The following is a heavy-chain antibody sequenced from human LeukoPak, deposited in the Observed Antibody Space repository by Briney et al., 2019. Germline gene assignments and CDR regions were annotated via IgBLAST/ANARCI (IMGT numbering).Heavy chain of an antibody. CDR3: ARGDDSSGWALNFDY. V-gene: IGHV4-31*03. J-gene: IGHJ4*02. CDR2: IYYSGST. CDR1: GGSISSGGYY. Sequence: SQTLSLTCTVSGGSISSGGYYWSWIRQHPGKGLEWIGYIYYSGSTYYNPSLKSRVTISVDTSKNQFSPKLSSVTAADTAVYYCARGDDSSGWALNFDYWGQGTLVTVSS. D-gene: IGHD6-19*01.